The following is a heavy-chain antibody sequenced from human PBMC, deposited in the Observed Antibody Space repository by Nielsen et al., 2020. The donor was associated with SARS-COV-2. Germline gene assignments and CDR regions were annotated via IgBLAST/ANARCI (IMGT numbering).Heavy chain of an antibody. J-gene: IGHJ3*02. D-gene: IGHD1-26*01. CDR3: SRVRRWEVHALDI. CDR1: GIGFSSYE. CDR2: ISPSAGTT. V-gene: IGHV3-48*03. Sequence: GGSLRLSCAASGIGFSSYEMNWVRQAPGKGLEWVSYISPSAGTTYYADSVKGRFTISRDNSKNTVFLQMNSLRADDTAVYYCSRVRRWEVHALDIWGQGTMVTVSS.